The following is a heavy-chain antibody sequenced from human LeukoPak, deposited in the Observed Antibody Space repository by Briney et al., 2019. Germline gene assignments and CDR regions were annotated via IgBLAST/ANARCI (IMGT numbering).Heavy chain of an antibody. D-gene: IGHD2-15*01. V-gene: IGHV3-23*01. CDR3: ARYCSGGSCFLNYYGMDV. Sequence: GGSLRLSCAASGFTFSIYAMTWVRKAPGKGLEWVSAISGNSRDTHYIDSVKGRFTISRDNSKNTLYLQMNSLRDDDTAVYYCARYCSGGSCFLNYYGMDVWGQGTTVTVSS. J-gene: IGHJ6*02. CDR1: GFTFSIYA. CDR2: ISGNSRDT.